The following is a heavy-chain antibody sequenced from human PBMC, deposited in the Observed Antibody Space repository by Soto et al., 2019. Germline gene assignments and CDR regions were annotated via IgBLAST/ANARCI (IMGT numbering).Heavy chain of an antibody. Sequence: GGSLRLSCAASGFTFSSYAMSWVRQAPGKGLEWVSAISGSGGSTYYADSVKGRFTISRDNSKNTLYLQMNSLRAEDTAVYYCARANENDFWSGYYVYWGQGTLVTVSS. CDR3: ARANENDFWSGYYVY. D-gene: IGHD3-3*01. V-gene: IGHV3-23*01. CDR2: ISGSGGST. CDR1: GFTFSSYA. J-gene: IGHJ4*02.